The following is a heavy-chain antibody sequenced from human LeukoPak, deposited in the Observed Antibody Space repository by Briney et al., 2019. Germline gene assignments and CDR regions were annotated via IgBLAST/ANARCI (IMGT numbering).Heavy chain of an antibody. CDR2: IYYSGST. CDR1: GGSISSGGFY. V-gene: IGHV4-31*03. D-gene: IGHD3-10*01. CDR3: ARTYGSGSYWFDP. Sequence: SQTLSLTCTVSGGSISSGGFYWSWNRQHPGKGLVWIGYIYYSGSTYYNPSLKSRVTISVDTSKNQFSLKLSSVTAVDTAAYYCARTYGSGSYWFDPWGQGTLVTVSS. J-gene: IGHJ5*02.